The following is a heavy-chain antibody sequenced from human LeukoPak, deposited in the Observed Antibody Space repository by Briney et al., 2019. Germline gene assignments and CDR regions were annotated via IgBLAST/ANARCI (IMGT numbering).Heavy chain of an antibody. CDR1: GGSLSSSSYY. J-gene: IGHJ5*02. CDR2: NYYSGST. D-gene: IGHD6-19*01. CDR3: ARGMIAVADHNWFDP. V-gene: IGHV4-39*01. Sequence: SETLSLTCTVSGGSLSSSSYYWGRIRQAPGKGREWTVSNYYSGSTYYNPSLKSRVTISVDTTKNQFSLKLSSVTAADTAVYYCARGMIAVADHNWFDPWGQGTLVTVSS.